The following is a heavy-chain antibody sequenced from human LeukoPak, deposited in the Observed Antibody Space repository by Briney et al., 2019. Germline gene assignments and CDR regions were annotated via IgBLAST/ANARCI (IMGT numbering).Heavy chain of an antibody. V-gene: IGHV2-5*02. CDR1: GFSLSTSGVG. D-gene: IGHD6-13*01. CDR2: IYWDDDK. Sequence: SGPTLVKPTQTLTLTCTFSGFSLSTSGVGVGWIRQPPGKALEWLALIYWDDDKRYSPSLKSRLTITKDTSKNQVVLTMTNMDPVDTATYYCAHGGPLAAAVSFDIWGQGTMVTVSS. CDR3: AHGGPLAAAVSFDI. J-gene: IGHJ3*02.